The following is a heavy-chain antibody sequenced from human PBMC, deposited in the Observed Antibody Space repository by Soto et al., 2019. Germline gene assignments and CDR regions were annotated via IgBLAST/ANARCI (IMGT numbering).Heavy chain of an antibody. CDR2: IIPIFGTA. Sequence: GASVKVSCKASGGTFSSYAISWVRQAPGQGLEWMGGIIPIFGTANYAQKFQGRVTITADESTSTAYMELSSLRSEDTAVYYCATPGYSGSPLYGMDVWGQGTTVTVSS. CDR3: ATPGYSGSPLYGMDV. CDR1: GGTFSSYA. J-gene: IGHJ6*02. V-gene: IGHV1-69*13. D-gene: IGHD1-26*01.